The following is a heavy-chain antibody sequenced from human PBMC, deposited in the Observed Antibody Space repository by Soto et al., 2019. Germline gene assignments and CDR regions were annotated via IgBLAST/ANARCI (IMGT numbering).Heavy chain of an antibody. CDR1: GLNFDDFA. V-gene: IGHV3-9*01. D-gene: IGHD3-3*01. Sequence: EVQLVESGGRLVQPGRSLRLYCVGTGLNFDDFAMHWVRQAPGKGLEWVSGITWNSRVLAYADSVKGRFTISRDNARNSLYLQMDSLRDEDKALYYCAKGRYDFWSPYYFDSWGQGTLVTVSS. J-gene: IGHJ4*02. CDR3: AKGRYDFWSPYYFDS. CDR2: ITWNSRVL.